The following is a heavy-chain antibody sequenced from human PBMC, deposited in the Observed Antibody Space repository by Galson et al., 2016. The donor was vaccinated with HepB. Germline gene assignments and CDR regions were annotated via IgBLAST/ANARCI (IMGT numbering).Heavy chain of an antibody. D-gene: IGHD1-14*01. Sequence: SLRLSCATSGFTLTHYGMLWVRQAPGQGLEWVAVIWSDGGYTYYADSVEGRFTITRDISENTVYLQLNSLRGEDTAVYYRAREIPHMDHGGLDYWGQGTLVTVSS. CDR1: GFTLTHYG. CDR3: AREIPHMDHGGLDY. V-gene: IGHV3-33*01. J-gene: IGHJ4*02. CDR2: IWSDGGYT.